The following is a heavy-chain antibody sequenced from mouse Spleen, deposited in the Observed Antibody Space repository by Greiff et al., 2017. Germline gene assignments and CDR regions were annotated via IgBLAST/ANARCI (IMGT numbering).Heavy chain of an antibody. Sequence: EVQRVESGGGLVKPGGSLKLSCAASGFAFSSYDMSWVRQTPEKRLEWVATISSGGSYTYYPDSVKGRFTISRDNARNTLYLQMSSLRSEDTALYYCARHGATATRYFDVWGAGTTVTVSS. CDR3: ARHGATATRYFDV. CDR1: GFAFSSYD. CDR2: ISSGGSYT. V-gene: IGHV5-9*02. D-gene: IGHD1-2*01. J-gene: IGHJ1*01.